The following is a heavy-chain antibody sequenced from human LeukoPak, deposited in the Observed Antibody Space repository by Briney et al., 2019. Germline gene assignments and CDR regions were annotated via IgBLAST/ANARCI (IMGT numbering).Heavy chain of an antibody. CDR1: GFTFSSYD. Sequence: PGGSLRLSSAASGFTFSSYDMSWVRQAPGKGLEWVSAISGSGGSTYYADSVKGRFTISRDNSKNTLYLQLNSLRAEDTAVYYCAKGAGNFDWSYHDYWGQGTLVTVSS. CDR3: AKGAGNFDWSYHDY. CDR2: ISGSGGST. V-gene: IGHV3-23*01. D-gene: IGHD3-9*01. J-gene: IGHJ4*02.